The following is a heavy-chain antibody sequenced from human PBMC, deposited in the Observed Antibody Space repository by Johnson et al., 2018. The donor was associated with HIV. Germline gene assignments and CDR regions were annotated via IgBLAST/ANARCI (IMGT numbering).Heavy chain of an antibody. J-gene: IGHJ3*02. CDR2: IRYDGSNK. CDR1: GFTFSSYG. V-gene: IGHV3-30*02. CDR3: AKDWSVLEWLSLHAFDI. Sequence: QVQLVESGGGVVQPGGSLRLSCAASGFTFSSYGMHWVRQAPGKGLEWMAFIRYDGSNKYYADSVKGRFTISRDNSKNKLYLQMNSLRAEDTAVYYRAKDWSVLEWLSLHAFDIWGQGTMVTVSS. D-gene: IGHD3-3*01.